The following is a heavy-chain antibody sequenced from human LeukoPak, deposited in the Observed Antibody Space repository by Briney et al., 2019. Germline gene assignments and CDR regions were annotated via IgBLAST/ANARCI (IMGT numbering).Heavy chain of an antibody. CDR1: GYTFTGYY. J-gene: IGHJ6*02. D-gene: IGHD5-12*01. CDR3: ARDKIVATITRSYYYGMDV. CDR2: INPNSGGT. V-gene: IGHV1-2*02. Sequence: ASVKVSCKASGYTFTGYYMHWVRQAPGQGLEWMGWINPNSGGTNYAQKFQGRATMTRDTSISTAYMELSRLRSDDTAVYYCARDKIVATITRSYYYGMDVWGQGTTVTVSS.